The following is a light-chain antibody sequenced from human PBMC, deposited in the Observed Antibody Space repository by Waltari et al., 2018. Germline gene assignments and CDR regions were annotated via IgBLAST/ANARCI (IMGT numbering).Light chain of an antibody. CDR3: QSYDNSLRGSVL. CDR1: DSNIASFG. Sequence: HSVLTQAPSVSGAPGQRVTISCTGGDSNIASFGVQRYQHLPGRVPKLLIYENTIRPSGVPDRFSGSKSGTSASLAIEGLQPEDEGDYYCQSYDNSLRGSVLFGGGTKVTV. J-gene: IGLJ3*02. V-gene: IGLV1-40*01. CDR2: ENT.